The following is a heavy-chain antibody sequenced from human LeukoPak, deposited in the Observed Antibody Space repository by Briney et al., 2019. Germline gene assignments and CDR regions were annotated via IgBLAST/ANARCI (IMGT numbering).Heavy chain of an antibody. D-gene: IGHD4-17*01. CDR1: GFTVSSNY. CDR2: IYSGGST. J-gene: IGHJ4*02. CDR3: ARVSGDGSLGY. Sequence: GGSLRLSCAASGFTVSSNYMSWVRQAPGKGLEWVSVIYSGGSTYYADSVKGRFTISRDNSKNTLYLQMNSLRAEDAAVYYCARVSGDGSLGYWGQGTLVTVSS. V-gene: IGHV3-53*01.